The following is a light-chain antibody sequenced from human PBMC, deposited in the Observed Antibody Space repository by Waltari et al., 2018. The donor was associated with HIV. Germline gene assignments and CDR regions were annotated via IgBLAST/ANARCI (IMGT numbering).Light chain of an antibody. J-gene: IGLJ3*02. Sequence: SYELTQPPSVSVSPGQTARITCSGDALPKQYAYWYQQKPGQAPVLVIYKDRERPSGIPERFSGSSSGTTVTLTSSGVQAEDEADYYCQSADSSGTYGVFGGGTKLTVL. CDR3: QSADSSGTYGV. CDR2: KDR. CDR1: ALPKQY. V-gene: IGLV3-25*03.